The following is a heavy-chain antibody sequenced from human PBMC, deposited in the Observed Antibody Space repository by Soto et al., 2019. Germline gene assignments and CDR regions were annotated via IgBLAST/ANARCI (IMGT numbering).Heavy chain of an antibody. CDR1: GFTFSSHA. J-gene: IGHJ4*02. CDR3: AKRFTIFRVDKLSPDVDH. V-gene: IGHV3-23*01. Sequence: EVQLLESGGGLVQPGGSLRLSCAASGFTFSSHAMSWVRQAPGKGLEWVSGISGSGSNTYYADSVKGRFTISRDNSKNTLYLQMNSLKAEDTAVYFCAKRFTIFRVDKLSPDVDHWGQGTLVTVSS. CDR2: ISGSGSNT. D-gene: IGHD3-3*01.